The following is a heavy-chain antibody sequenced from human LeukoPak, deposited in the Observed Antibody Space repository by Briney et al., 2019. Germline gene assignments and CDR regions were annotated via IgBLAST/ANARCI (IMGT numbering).Heavy chain of an antibody. Sequence: GRSLRLSCTASGFTFSIYATMCVRHAPEKGPEWVSAIRGGGGSAFYADSVKGRFTISRDNSKYTLFLQMNSLRAEDTAVYYCARDPNGDYIGAFDMWGPGTMVTVSS. J-gene: IGHJ3*02. V-gene: IGHV3-23*01. CDR1: GFTFSIYA. D-gene: IGHD4-17*01. CDR2: IRGGGGSA. CDR3: ARDPNGDYIGAFDM.